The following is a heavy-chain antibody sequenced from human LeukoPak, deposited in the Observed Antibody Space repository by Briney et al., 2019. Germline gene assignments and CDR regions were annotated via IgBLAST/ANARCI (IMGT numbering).Heavy chain of an antibody. V-gene: IGHV3-7*01. J-gene: IGHJ4*02. D-gene: IGHD3-16*02. CDR3: ARGSGDYVWGSYRHFDY. Sequence: DSVKGRFTISRDNAKNSLYLQMNSLRAEDTAVYYCARGSGDYVWGSYRHFDYWGQGTLVTVSS.